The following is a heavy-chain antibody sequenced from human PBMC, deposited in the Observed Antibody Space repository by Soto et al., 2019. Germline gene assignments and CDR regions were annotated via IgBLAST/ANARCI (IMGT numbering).Heavy chain of an antibody. V-gene: IGHV3-30-3*01. CDR1: GFTFSSYA. D-gene: IGHD6-19*01. CDR2: ISYDGSNK. CDR3: ARDFGSGWYPFDP. Sequence: GGSLRLSCAASGFTFSSYAMHWVRQAPGKGLEGVAVISYDGSNKYYADSVKGRFTISRDNSKNTLYLQMNSLRAEDTAGYYCARDFGSGWYPFDPWGQGTLVTVSS. J-gene: IGHJ5*02.